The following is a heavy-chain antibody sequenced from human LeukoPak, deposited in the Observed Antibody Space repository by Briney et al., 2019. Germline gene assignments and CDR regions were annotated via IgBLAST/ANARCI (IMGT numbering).Heavy chain of an antibody. CDR1: GFTVSSNY. CDR3: AKDIYRLLGSFDY. Sequence: GGSLRLSCAASGFTVSSNYMSWVRQAPGKGLEWVSVIYSGGSTYYADSVKGRFTISRDNSKNTLYLQMNSLRAEDTAVYYCAKDIYRLLGSFDYWGQGTLVTVSS. D-gene: IGHD2-15*01. CDR2: IYSGGST. V-gene: IGHV3-66*01. J-gene: IGHJ4*02.